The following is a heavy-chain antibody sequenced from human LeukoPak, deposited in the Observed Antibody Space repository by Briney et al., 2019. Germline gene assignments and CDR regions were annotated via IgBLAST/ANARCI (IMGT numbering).Heavy chain of an antibody. J-gene: IGHJ4*02. D-gene: IGHD2-15*01. CDR3: ARDCSGVSCYFAFDY. Sequence: GGSLRLSCAASGFTFSSYSMNWVRQAPGKGLEWVSSISSSSSYIYYADSVKGRFTISRDNAKNSLYLQMNSLRAEDTAVYYCARDCSGVSCYFAFDYWGQGTLVTVSS. CDR1: GFTFSSYS. V-gene: IGHV3-21*01. CDR2: ISSSSSYI.